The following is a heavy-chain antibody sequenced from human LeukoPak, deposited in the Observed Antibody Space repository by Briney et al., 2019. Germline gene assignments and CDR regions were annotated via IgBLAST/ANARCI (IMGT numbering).Heavy chain of an antibody. CDR1: GGSISSSSYY. D-gene: IGHD3-10*01. Sequence: PSETLSLTCTVSGGSISSSSYYWGWIRQPPGKGLEWIGSIYYSGSTYYNPSLKSRVTISVDTSKNQFSLKLSSVTAADTAVYYCARESSYGSGTYWGQGTLVTVSS. CDR3: ARESSYGSGTY. J-gene: IGHJ4*02. V-gene: IGHV4-39*07. CDR2: IYYSGST.